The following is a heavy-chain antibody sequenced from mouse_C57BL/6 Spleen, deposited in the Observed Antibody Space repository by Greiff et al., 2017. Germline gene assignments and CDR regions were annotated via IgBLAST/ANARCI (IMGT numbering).Heavy chain of an antibody. CDR1: GYTFTSYW. V-gene: IGHV1-69*01. CDR2: IDPSDSYT. J-gene: IGHJ1*03. Sequence: QVQLQQPGAELVMPVASVKLSCKASGYTFTSYWMHWVKQRPGQGLEWIGEIDPSDSYTNYNQKFQGKSTLNVDKYTSTAYMQLSSLTSEDSAVYYCARDYYGSSYKYFDVWGTGTTVTVSS. D-gene: IGHD1-1*01. CDR3: ARDYYGSSYKYFDV.